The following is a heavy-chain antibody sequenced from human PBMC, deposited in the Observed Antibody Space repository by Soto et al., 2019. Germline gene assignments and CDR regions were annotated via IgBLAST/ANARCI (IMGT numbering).Heavy chain of an antibody. CDR1: GFTFSSYA. Sequence: EVQLLESGGGLVQPGGSLRLSCAASGFTFSSYAMSWVRQAPGKGLEWVSAISGSGGSTYYADSVKGRFTISRDNSKNTLYLQMNSLRAEDTAVYYCAKAARPREFGGVIVKDYFDYWGQGTLVTVSS. CDR3: AKAARPREFGGVIVKDYFDY. J-gene: IGHJ4*02. CDR2: ISGSGGST. D-gene: IGHD3-16*02. V-gene: IGHV3-23*01.